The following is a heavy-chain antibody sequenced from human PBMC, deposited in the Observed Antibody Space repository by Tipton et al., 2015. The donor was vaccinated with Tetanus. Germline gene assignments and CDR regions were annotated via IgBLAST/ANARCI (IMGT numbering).Heavy chain of an antibody. CDR3: AREADCSGGSCFSGDFDN. J-gene: IGHJ4*02. Sequence: SLRLSCAASGLIFSSYGIHWVSQTPGKGLEWVAVSWYDGTDKYYADSVKGRFTISRDNSKNTLYLQMNSLRAEDTAVYYCAREADCSGGSCFSGDFDNWGQGTQVTVSS. CDR1: GLIFSSYG. D-gene: IGHD2-15*01. V-gene: IGHV3-33*01. CDR2: SWYDGTDK.